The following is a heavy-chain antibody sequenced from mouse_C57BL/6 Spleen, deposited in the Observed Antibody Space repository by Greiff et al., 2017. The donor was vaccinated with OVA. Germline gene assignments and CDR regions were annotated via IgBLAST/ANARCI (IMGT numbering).Heavy chain of an antibody. V-gene: IGHV1-15*01. Sequence: VQLQQSGAELVRPGASVTLSCKASGYTFTDYEMHWVKQTPVHGLEWIGAIDPETGGTAYNQKFKGKAILTADKSSSTAYMERRSLTSEDSAVYYCTRDYDGYYDAMDYWGQGTSVTVSS. D-gene: IGHD2-3*01. CDR2: IDPETGGT. CDR3: TRDYDGYYDAMDY. J-gene: IGHJ4*01. CDR1: GYTFTDYE.